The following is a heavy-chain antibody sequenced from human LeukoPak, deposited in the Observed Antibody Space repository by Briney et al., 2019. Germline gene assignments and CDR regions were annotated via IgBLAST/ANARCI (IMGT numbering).Heavy chain of an antibody. CDR3: AKGYYYDSSGYYGY. D-gene: IGHD3-22*01. CDR2: ISSSSSTI. CDR1: GFTFSSYG. Sequence: GSLRLSCAASGFTFSSYGMHWVRQAPGKGLEWVSYISSSSSTIYYADSVKGRFTISRDSSKNTLYLQMNSLRAEDTAVYYCAKGYYYDSSGYYGYWGQGTLVTVSS. J-gene: IGHJ4*02. V-gene: IGHV3-48*01.